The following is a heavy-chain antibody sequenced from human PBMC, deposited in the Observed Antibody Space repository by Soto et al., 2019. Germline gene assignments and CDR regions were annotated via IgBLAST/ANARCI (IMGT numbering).Heavy chain of an antibody. V-gene: IGHV1-18*01. CDR2: IRVKNGNT. D-gene: IGHD3-10*01. CDR3: ARGPTVGDI. Sequence: QVQLVQSGGEVKKPGASVMVSCKASGYTFNSYGISWVRQAPGQGLEWMGWIRVKNGNTKYAQNFHGSFTMTTDTSTSTAYMPLRSLSSDATPVYYCARGPTVGDIWGQGTMVTVS. CDR1: GYTFNSYG. J-gene: IGHJ3*02.